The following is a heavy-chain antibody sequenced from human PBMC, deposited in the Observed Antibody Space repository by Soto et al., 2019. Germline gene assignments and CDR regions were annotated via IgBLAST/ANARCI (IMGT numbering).Heavy chain of an antibody. CDR1: GFTFSSNW. CDR2: IKRDGSEK. J-gene: IGHJ4*02. CDR3: ASLQSEYSGHADY. D-gene: IGHD5-12*01. Sequence: EVQLVESGGGLVQPGGSLRLSCAASGFTFSSNWMSWVRQAPGKGLEWVANIKRDGSEKYYVDSVKGRFTISRDNAQNSLYLQMTSLRADDTAVYYCASLQSEYSGHADYWGQGTLVTVSS. V-gene: IGHV3-7*03.